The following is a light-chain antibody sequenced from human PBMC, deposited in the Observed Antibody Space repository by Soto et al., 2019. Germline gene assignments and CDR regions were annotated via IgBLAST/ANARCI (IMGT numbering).Light chain of an antibody. V-gene: IGKV3-20*01. CDR1: QSVSSSY. CDR3: QQYGSSPWT. Sequence: EIGLTQSPGTLSLSPGERAPLSCRASQSVSSSYLAWYQQKPGQAPRLLIYGASSRATGIPDRFSGSGSGTDFTLTISRLEPEDFAVYYCQQYGSSPWTFGQGTKVEIK. J-gene: IGKJ1*01. CDR2: GAS.